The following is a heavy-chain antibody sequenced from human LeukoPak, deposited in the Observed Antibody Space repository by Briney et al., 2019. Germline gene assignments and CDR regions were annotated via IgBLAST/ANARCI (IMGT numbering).Heavy chain of an antibody. J-gene: IGHJ5*02. V-gene: IGHV1-2*02. CDR3: ARSHPAGIAVAGSGWFDP. CDR2: INPNSGGT. Sequence: ASVKVSCKASGYTFTGYYMHWVRQAPGQGLEWMGWINPNSGGTNYAQKFQGRVTMTRDTSISTAYMELSRLRSDDTAVYYCARSHPAGIAVAGSGWFDPWGQGTLVTVSS. CDR1: GYTFTGYY. D-gene: IGHD6-19*01.